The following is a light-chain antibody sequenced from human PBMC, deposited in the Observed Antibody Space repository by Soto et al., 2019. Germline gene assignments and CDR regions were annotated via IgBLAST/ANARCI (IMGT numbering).Light chain of an antibody. CDR2: EFD. Sequence: QSALIQPASLSGSPGQSITISCTGTSSDVGGSNYVSWYQHHPHRAPKLLIYEFDYRPSGVSNRFHGSKSGNTASLTISGLQAEDEADYYCSSYTSSNTLEVFGFGTKLSVL. J-gene: IGLJ1*01. CDR3: SSYTSSNTLEV. V-gene: IGLV2-14*01. CDR1: SSDVGGSNY.